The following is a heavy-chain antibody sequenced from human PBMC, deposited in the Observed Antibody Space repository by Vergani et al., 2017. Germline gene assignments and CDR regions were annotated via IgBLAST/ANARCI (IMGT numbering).Heavy chain of an antibody. V-gene: IGHV3-7*01. CDR1: GFTFSSYW. CDR3: ARDRRLGN. J-gene: IGHJ4*02. CDR2: IKHDGSEK. Sequence: VHLVESGGGVVQPGRSLTLSCVASGFTFSSYWMSWVRQAPGKGLEWVANIKHDGSEKYYVDSVKGRFTISRDNAKNSLYLQMNSLRAEDTAVYYCARDRRLGNWGQGREVTVSS. D-gene: IGHD3-10*01.